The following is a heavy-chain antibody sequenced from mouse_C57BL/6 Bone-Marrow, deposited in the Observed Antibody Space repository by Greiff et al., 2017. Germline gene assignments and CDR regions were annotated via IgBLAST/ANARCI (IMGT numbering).Heavy chain of an antibody. CDR3: ARVYYYGPYYFDD. Sequence: DVMLVESGGGLVQPGGSLKLSCAASGFTFSDYGMAWVRQAPRKGPEWVAFISNLAYSIYYADTVTGRFTISRENAKNTLYLEMRSRRSEDTAMYYCARVYYYGPYYFDDWGQGTTLTVSS. V-gene: IGHV5-15*01. CDR1: GFTFSDYG. D-gene: IGHD1-1*01. CDR2: ISNLAYSI. J-gene: IGHJ2*01.